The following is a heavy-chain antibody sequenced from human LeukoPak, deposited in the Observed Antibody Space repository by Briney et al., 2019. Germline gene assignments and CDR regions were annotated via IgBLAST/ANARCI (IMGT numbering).Heavy chain of an antibody. Sequence: SETLSLTCAVSGGSISSSNWWSWVHQPPGKGLEWIGEFYHSGSTNYNPSLKSRVTISVDKSKNQFSLKLSSVTAADTAVYYCARAYQTRIVRVRGYYYYMDVWGKGTTVTVSS. CDR1: GGSISSSNW. CDR3: ARAYQTRIVRVRGYYYYMDV. CDR2: FYHSGST. V-gene: IGHV4-4*02. J-gene: IGHJ6*03. D-gene: IGHD2/OR15-2a*01.